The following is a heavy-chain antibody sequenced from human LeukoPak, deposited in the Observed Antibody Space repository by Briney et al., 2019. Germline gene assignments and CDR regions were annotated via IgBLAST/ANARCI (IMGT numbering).Heavy chain of an antibody. J-gene: IGHJ4*02. Sequence: PSETLSLTCAVSGGSISSGGYYWSWIRQPPGKGLEWIGYIYHSGSTYYNPSLRSRVTISVDRSKNQFSLKLSSVTAADTAVYYCARDYGDALFDYWGQGTLVTVSS. CDR2: IYHSGST. CDR1: GGSISSGGYY. V-gene: IGHV4-30-2*02. CDR3: ARDYGDALFDY. D-gene: IGHD4-17*01.